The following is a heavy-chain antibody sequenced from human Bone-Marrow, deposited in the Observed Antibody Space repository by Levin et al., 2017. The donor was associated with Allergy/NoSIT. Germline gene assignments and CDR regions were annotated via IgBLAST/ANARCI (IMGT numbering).Heavy chain of an antibody. CDR1: GYRFTSNW. CDR3: ASRNSSSDFEN. J-gene: IGHJ4*02. V-gene: IGHV5-51*01. D-gene: IGHD6-19*01. CDR2: IYPGDSDT. Sequence: GESLKISCKVSGYRFTSNWIDWVRQMPGKGLEWMGIIYPGDSDTRYSPSFQGQVTISADKSISTTYLQLSSLKASDTAMYYGASRNSSSDFENWGQGTLVTVSS.